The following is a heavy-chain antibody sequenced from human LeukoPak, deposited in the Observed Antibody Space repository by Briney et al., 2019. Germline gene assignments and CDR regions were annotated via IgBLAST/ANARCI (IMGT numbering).Heavy chain of an antibody. CDR2: INPNSGGT. Sequence: GASVKVSCKASGYTFTGYYMHWVRQAPGQGLEWMGWINPNSGGTNYAQKFQGRVTMTRDTSISTAYMELSRLRSDDTAVYYCVRDIVVVPAAIAVDYWGQGTLVTVSP. CDR1: GYTFTGYY. V-gene: IGHV1-2*02. CDR3: VRDIVVVPAAIAVDY. D-gene: IGHD2-2*01. J-gene: IGHJ4*02.